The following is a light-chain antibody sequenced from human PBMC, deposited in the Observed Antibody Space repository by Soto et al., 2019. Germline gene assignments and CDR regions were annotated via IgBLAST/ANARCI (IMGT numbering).Light chain of an antibody. CDR3: SSYAGSNNFV. J-gene: IGLJ1*01. Sequence: QSVLTQPPPASGSPGQSVTISCTGTTSDIGSYIYVSWYQQHPGKAPKLMISAVSRRPAGVPERFSGSKSGNTASLTVSGRQADDEAHYYCSSYAGSNNFVFGTATKLTVL. CDR2: AVS. V-gene: IGLV2-8*01. CDR1: TSDIGSYIY.